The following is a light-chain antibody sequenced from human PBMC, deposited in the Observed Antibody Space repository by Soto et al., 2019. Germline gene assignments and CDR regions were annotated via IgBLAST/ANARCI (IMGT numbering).Light chain of an antibody. J-gene: IGLJ3*02. CDR2: LSTDGSH. CDR3: QTWDTGIRV. CDR1: SGHSSYA. V-gene: IGLV4-69*01. Sequence: QSVLTQSPSASASLGASVKLTCTLSSGHSSYAIAWHQQQPEKGPRFLMKLSTDGSHIKGDGIPDRFSGSNSGAERYLTISSLHSEDEADYYCQTWDTGIRVFGGGTKLTVL.